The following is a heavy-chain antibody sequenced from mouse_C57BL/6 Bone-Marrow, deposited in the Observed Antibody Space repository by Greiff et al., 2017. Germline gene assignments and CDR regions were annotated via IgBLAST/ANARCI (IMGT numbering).Heavy chain of an antibody. V-gene: IGHV3-6*01. D-gene: IGHD2-3*01. Sequence: VQLKESGPGLVKPSQSLSLTCSVSGYSITSGYYWNWIRQFPGNKLEWMGYISYDGSNNSNPSLTNRISITRDTSHNQFFLKLNSVTTEDTATYYCARGGWLFAYWGQGTLVTVSA. J-gene: IGHJ3*01. CDR2: ISYDGSN. CDR1: GYSITSGYY. CDR3: ARGGWLFAY.